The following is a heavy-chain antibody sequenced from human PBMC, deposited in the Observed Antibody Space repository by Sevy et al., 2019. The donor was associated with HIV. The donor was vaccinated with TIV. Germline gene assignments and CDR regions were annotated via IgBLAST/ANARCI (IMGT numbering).Heavy chain of an antibody. CDR1: GFTFSNYA. CDR3: AKDTPNYYDSTGYYFDY. V-gene: IGHV3-23*01. CDR2: ISDSGGST. J-gene: IGHJ4*02. Sequence: GGSLRLSCAASGFTFSNYAMSWVRQAPGKGLEWVSAISDSGGSTYYADSVKGRFTISRDNSKNTLYLQMNSLRAEDKAVYYCAKDTPNYYDSTGYYFDYWGQGTLVTVSS. D-gene: IGHD3-22*01.